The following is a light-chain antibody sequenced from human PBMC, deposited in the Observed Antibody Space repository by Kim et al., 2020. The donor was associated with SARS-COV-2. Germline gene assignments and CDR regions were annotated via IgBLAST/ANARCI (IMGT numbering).Light chain of an antibody. CDR3: QQYRTYPWT. CDR1: RNIDTY. V-gene: IGKV1-5*03. Sequence: DVQMTQSPSTLSASVGDRVTITCRASRNIDTYLAWYQQKPGKAPKLLIYMASNLKSGVPSTFSGSGSGTEFTLTTSNLQPDDFATYYCQQYRTYPWTFGQGNKLEI. CDR2: MAS. J-gene: IGKJ1*01.